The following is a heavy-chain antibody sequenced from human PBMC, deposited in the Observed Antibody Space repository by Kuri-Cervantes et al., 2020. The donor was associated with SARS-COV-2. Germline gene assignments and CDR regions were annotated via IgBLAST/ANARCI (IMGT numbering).Heavy chain of an antibody. Sequence: GESLKISCAASGFTFSSYGMHWVRQAPGKGLEWVAFIRYDGSNKYYADSVKGRITISRDNSKNTLYLQMNSLRAEDTAVYYCASPGGIVSGPGAFDIWGQGTMVTVSS. CDR2: IRYDGSNK. CDR1: GFTFSSYG. D-gene: IGHD3-10*01. CDR3: ASPGGIVSGPGAFDI. J-gene: IGHJ3*02. V-gene: IGHV3-30*02.